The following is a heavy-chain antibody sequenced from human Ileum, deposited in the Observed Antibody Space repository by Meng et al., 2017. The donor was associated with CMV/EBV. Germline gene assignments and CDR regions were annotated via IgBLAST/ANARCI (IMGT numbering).Heavy chain of an antibody. V-gene: IGHV4-39*07. CDR3: ARGHCSSTSCYGGDWFDP. CDR2: IYYSGST. CDR1: GGSISSSSYY. D-gene: IGHD2-2*01. Sequence: LQLQESGPGLVKPSETLSLTCTVSGGSISSSSYYWGWIRQPPGKGLEWIGSIYYSGSTYYNPSLKSRVTISVDTSKNQFSLKLSSVTAADTAVYYCARGHCSSTSCYGGDWFDPWGQGTLVTVSS. J-gene: IGHJ5*02.